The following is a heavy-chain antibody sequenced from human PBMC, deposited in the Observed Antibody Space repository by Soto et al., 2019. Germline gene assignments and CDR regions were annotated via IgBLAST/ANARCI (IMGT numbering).Heavy chain of an antibody. CDR3: AKEGTAVGTPRFDP. V-gene: IGHV3-23*01. CDR2: ISDSGDGT. Sequence: QPGGSLRLSCAASGFTFSSYGMSWVRQAPGKGPEWVLGISDSGDGTSYADSVKGRFTISRDNSKNTLYLQMNSLRAEDTAIYYCAKEGTAVGTPRFDPWAREPWSPSPQ. D-gene: IGHD6-13*01. J-gene: IGHJ5*02. CDR1: GFTFSSYG.